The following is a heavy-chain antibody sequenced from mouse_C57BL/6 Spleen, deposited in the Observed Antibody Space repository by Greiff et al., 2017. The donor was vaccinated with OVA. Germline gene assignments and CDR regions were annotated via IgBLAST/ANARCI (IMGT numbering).Heavy chain of an antibody. CDR1: GFTFSDYG. D-gene: IGHD1-1*01. V-gene: IGHV5-17*01. Sequence: EVQLVESGGGLVKPGGSLKLSCAASGFTFSDYGMHWVRQAPEKGLEWVAYISSGSSTIYYADTVKGRFTISRDNAKNTLFLQMTSLRSEDTAMFYCARPDTTVVATSMDYWGQGTSVTVSS. CDR3: ARPDTTVVATSMDY. CDR2: ISSGSSTI. J-gene: IGHJ4*01.